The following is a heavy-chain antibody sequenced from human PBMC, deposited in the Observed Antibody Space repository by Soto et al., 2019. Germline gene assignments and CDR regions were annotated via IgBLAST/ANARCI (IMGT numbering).Heavy chain of an antibody. CDR1: GFTFSTHA. J-gene: IGHJ6*02. Sequence: GGSLRLSCVASGFTFSTHAMSWVRQAPGKGLEWVSTFSGSGGNIYYAESVKGRLTISRDDSKNTLYLQMNSLRVEDTAVYYCAKDPPWTVGPLAMDVWGQGTTVTVSS. CDR2: FSGSGGNI. D-gene: IGHD2-2*01. V-gene: IGHV3-23*01. CDR3: AKDPPWTVGPLAMDV.